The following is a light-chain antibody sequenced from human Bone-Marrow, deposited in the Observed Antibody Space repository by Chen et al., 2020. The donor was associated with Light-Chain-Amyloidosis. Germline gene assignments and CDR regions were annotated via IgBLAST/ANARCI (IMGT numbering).Light chain of an antibody. V-gene: IGLV2-23*01. CDR3: CSYAGSSTLV. Sequence: QSALTQPASVSGSPGQSITISCTGTSSDVGSYNLVSWYQQHPGKAPKLMIYEGSKRPSVVSNRFSGSKSGNTASLTISGLRAEDEADYYCCSYAGSSTLVFGGGTKLTVL. CDR1: SSDVGSYNL. J-gene: IGLJ2*01. CDR2: EGS.